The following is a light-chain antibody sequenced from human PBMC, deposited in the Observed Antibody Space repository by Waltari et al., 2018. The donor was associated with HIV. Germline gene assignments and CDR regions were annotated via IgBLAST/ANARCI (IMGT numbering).Light chain of an antibody. Sequence: QMSQAPSSLSASVGDRVTITCRASRDISNDLAWYQQKSGEVPKLLIYGASTLRSGVSSRFRGSGSGTEFTLTINGLQPEDVASYYCQNYDSAPVAFGQGTRLEI. V-gene: IGKV1-27*01. CDR2: GAS. CDR3: QNYDSAPVA. J-gene: IGKJ5*01. CDR1: RDISND.